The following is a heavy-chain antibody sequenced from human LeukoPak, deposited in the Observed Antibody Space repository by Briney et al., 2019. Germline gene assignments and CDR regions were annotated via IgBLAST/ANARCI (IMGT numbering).Heavy chain of an antibody. V-gene: IGHV3-30*18. Sequence: PGGSLGLSCAASGFTFSSYGMHWVRQAPGKGLEEGAVISYDGSNKYYADSVKGRFTISRDNSKNTLYLQMNSLRAEDTAVYYCAKDRREYSYGSFDYWGQGTLVTVSS. CDR2: ISYDGSNK. D-gene: IGHD5-18*01. J-gene: IGHJ4*02. CDR3: AKDRREYSYGSFDY. CDR1: GFTFSSYG.